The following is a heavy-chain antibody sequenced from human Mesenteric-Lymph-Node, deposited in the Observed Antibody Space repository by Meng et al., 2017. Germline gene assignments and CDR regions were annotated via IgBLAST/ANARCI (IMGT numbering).Heavy chain of an antibody. CDR2: INTDGSNT. D-gene: IGHD3-10*01. CDR3: ADITAGF. V-gene: IGHV3-74*01. J-gene: IGHJ4*02. CDR1: GFSFSNYW. Sequence: EVQLVGSGGGLVQPGGSLRLSCAASGFSFSNYWMQGVRQAPGKGLVWVSFINTDGSNTAYADSVKGRFTISRDNAKNTLYLQMNSLRVEDTAIYYCADITAGFWGQGTLVTVSS.